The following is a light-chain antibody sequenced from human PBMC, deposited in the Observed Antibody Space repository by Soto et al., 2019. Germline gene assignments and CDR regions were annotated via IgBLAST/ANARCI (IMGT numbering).Light chain of an antibody. Sequence: DIQMTQSPPSLSASVGDRVTITCRASQGIRKYLAWYQQKPGKDPKLLISSSSNLQSGVPSRFSGSGSGTDFTLTISSLQPEDFATYYCQKYDSAPLTFGGGTKVES. CDR1: QGIRKY. V-gene: IGKV1-27*01. J-gene: IGKJ4*01. CDR3: QKYDSAPLT. CDR2: SSS.